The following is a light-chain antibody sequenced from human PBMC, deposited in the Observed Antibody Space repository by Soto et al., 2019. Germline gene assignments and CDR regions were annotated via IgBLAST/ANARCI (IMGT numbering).Light chain of an antibody. CDR2: GVS. V-gene: IGKV3-20*01. CDR1: QSVGSTY. CDR3: QQYGTSPLT. J-gene: IGKJ3*01. Sequence: EIVLTQSPGTLSLSPGERATLSCRASQSVGSTYLAWYQQKPGQAPKLLIYGVSSRATGIPDRFSGSGSGTDFTLTIIRLEHEDFAVYYCQQYGTSPLTFGPGTKVDI.